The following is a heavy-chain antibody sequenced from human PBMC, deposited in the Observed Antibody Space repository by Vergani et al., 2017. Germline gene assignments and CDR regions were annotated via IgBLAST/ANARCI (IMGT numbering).Heavy chain of an antibody. CDR2: INPSGGST. J-gene: IGHJ4*02. CDR1: GYTFTSYS. D-gene: IGHD5-24*01. V-gene: IGHV1-46*01. Sequence: QVQLVQSGAEVKKPGASVKVSCKASGYTFTSYSMHWVRQAPGQGLEWMGIINPSGGSTSYAQKFQGRVTMTRDTSTSTVYMELSSLRAEDTAVYYCARVLRDEFDHWGQGTLVTVSS. CDR3: ARVLRDEFDH.